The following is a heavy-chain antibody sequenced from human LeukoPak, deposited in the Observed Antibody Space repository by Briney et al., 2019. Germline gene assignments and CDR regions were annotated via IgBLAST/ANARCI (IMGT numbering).Heavy chain of an antibody. V-gene: IGHV4-59*01. Sequence: SETLSLTCTVSGCSISSYYWSWIRQPPGKGLDWIGCINYSGSTDYNPSLKSRVTISIDTSKNHFSLKLSSVTAADTAVYYCARYEGSSWSGWFDPWGQGTLVTVSS. D-gene: IGHD6-13*01. CDR1: GCSISSYY. CDR3: ARYEGSSWSGWFDP. CDR2: INYSGST. J-gene: IGHJ5*02.